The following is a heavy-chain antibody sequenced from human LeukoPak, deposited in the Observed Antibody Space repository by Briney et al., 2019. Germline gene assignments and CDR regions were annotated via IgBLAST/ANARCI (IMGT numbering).Heavy chain of an antibody. Sequence: PGGSLRLSCAASGFTFSSYAMSWIRQPPGKGLEWIGYFYYTGTTNYNPSLKSRVTISVDTSKNQFSLKVNSVTAADTGVYYCASKSTDHGELRFDYWGQGTLVTVSS. J-gene: IGHJ4*02. D-gene: IGHD4-17*01. CDR2: FYYTGTT. V-gene: IGHV4-59*01. CDR3: ASKSTDHGELRFDY. CDR1: GFTFSSYA.